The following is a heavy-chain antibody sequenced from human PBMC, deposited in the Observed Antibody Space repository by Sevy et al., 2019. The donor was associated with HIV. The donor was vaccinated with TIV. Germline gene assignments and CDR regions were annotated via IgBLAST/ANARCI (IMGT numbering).Heavy chain of an antibody. CDR3: ARDDGNYYFHY. CDR2: IKQDAGQK. J-gene: IGHJ4*02. D-gene: IGHD1-7*01. Sequence: WGSLRLSCAASGFTFSKYWMGRVRQAPGKGLEWVANIKQDAGQKYYVDSVKGRFTISRDNAKNSLYLQMNSLRAEDTAVYFCARDDGNYYFHYWGQGTLVTVSS. CDR1: GFTFSKYW. V-gene: IGHV3-7*01.